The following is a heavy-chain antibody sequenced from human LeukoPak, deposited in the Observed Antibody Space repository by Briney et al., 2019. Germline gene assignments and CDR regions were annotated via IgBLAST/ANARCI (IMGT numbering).Heavy chain of an antibody. J-gene: IGHJ6*03. CDR1: GYTFTSYG. CDR2: ISAYNGNT. CDR3: ARASILTGYYIPHYYYYYMDV. D-gene: IGHD3-9*01. Sequence: GASVKVSCKASGYTFTSYGISWVRQAPGQGLEWMGWISAYNGNTNYAQKLQGRVTMTTDTSTSTAYMELRSLRSDDTAVYYCARASILTGYYIPHYYYYYMDVWGKGTTVTVSS. V-gene: IGHV1-18*01.